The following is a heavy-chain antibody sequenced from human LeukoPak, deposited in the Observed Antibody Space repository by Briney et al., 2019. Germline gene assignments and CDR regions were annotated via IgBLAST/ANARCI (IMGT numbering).Heavy chain of an antibody. Sequence: PSETLSLTCTVSGYSISSGYYWGWIRQPPGEGLEWIGSIYHSGSTYYNPSLKSRVTISVDTSKNQFSLKLSSVTAADTAVYYCARRPKRVWFGELLGLDYWGQGTLVTVSS. CDR2: IYHSGST. CDR1: GYSISSGYY. V-gene: IGHV4-38-2*02. D-gene: IGHD3-10*01. CDR3: ARRPKRVWFGELLGLDY. J-gene: IGHJ4*02.